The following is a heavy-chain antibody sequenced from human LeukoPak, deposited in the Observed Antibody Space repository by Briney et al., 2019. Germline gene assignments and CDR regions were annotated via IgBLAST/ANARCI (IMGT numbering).Heavy chain of an antibody. CDR1: GGTFSSYA. Sequence: ASVKVSCKASGGTFSSYAISWVRQAPGQGLEWMGGIIPIFGTANYAQKFQGRVTITADESTSTAHMELSSLRSEDTAVYYCARGFFSSWYAANWGQGTLVTVSS. CDR3: ARGFFSSWYAAN. V-gene: IGHV1-69*01. CDR2: IIPIFGTA. D-gene: IGHD6-13*01. J-gene: IGHJ4*02.